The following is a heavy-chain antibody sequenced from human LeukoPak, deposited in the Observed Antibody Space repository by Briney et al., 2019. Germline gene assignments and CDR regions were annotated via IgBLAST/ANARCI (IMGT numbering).Heavy chain of an antibody. CDR2: IYYSGST. Sequence: PSETLSLTCTVSGGSISSSSYYWGWIRQPPGKGLEWIGSIYYSGSTYYNPSLKSRVTISVDTSKNQSSLKLSSVTAADTAVYYCARASDGDYVSLAGDAFDIWGQGTMVTVSS. J-gene: IGHJ3*02. D-gene: IGHD4-17*01. CDR3: ARASDGDYVSLAGDAFDI. V-gene: IGHV4-39*07. CDR1: GGSISSSSYY.